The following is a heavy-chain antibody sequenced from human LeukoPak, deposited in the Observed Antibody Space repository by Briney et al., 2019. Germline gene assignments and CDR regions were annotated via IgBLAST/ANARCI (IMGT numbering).Heavy chain of an antibody. CDR1: GFTFSAYH. D-gene: IGHD6-6*01. CDR3: ARDISPQLVVDN. V-gene: IGHV3-48*01. Sequence: GGSLRLSCAASGFTFSAYHINWVRQAPGKGLEWISYISTTGTTIHYADSVKGRFAISRDNAKSSLYLQMNSLRAEDTAVYYCARDISPQLVVDNWGQGTLVTVSS. CDR2: ISTTGTTI. J-gene: IGHJ4*02.